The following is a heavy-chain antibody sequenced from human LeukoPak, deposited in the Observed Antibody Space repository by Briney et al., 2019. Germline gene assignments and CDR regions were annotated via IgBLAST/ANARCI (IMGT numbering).Heavy chain of an antibody. V-gene: IGHV3-23*01. Sequence: PGGSLTLSCPASGFTFSNYPMSWVRQAAGKGLDWVSRSGCGGSTYYAHSVKGGFTISRDNSKNQLYFQMNNQRAEDTAVYYCTQDFWGGYYPNYWGQGTLVTVST. CDR1: GFTFSNYP. J-gene: IGHJ4*02. CDR3: TQDFWGGYYPNY. D-gene: IGHD3-3*01. CDR2: SGCGGST.